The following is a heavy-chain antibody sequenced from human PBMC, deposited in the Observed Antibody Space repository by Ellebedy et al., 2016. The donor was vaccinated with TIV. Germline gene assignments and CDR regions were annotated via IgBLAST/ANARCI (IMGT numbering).Heavy chain of an antibody. J-gene: IGHJ4*02. D-gene: IGHD1-20*01. CDR1: GFTYDIFW. CDR2: IENDGTDK. Sequence: GESLKISCEVYGFTYDIFWMSWVRQGPGKGLEWVANIENDGTDKYYGESVKGRFTISRDKARNSLYLQMTSLRTEDTAVYYSARDNWNGLASDYWGQGTLVTVSS. CDR3: ARDNWNGLASDY. V-gene: IGHV3-7*04.